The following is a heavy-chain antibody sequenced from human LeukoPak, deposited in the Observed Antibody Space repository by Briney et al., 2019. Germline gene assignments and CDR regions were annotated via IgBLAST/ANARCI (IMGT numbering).Heavy chain of an antibody. J-gene: IGHJ3*02. Sequence: SETLSLTCTVSGGSISSSNSYWGWIRQPPGKGLEWIGSIYYSGNTYYNASLKSQVSISIDTSKNQFSLKLSSVTAADTAVYYCARDSRWLLRNDAFDIWGQGTMVTVSS. D-gene: IGHD5-24*01. V-gene: IGHV4-39*07. CDR2: IYYSGNT. CDR1: GGSISSSNSY. CDR3: ARDSRWLLRNDAFDI.